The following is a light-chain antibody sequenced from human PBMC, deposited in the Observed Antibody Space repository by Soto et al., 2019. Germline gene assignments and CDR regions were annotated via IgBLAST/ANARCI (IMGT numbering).Light chain of an antibody. J-gene: IGKJ1*01. CDR1: QTVRNN. CDR2: DAS. V-gene: IGKV3-15*01. Sequence: TQSPGTLCLSPGERATLSCRASQTVRNNYLAWYQQKPGQAPRLLIYDASTRATGIPARFSGSGSGTEFTLTICSLQSEDFAVYYCQQYNNWPRTFGQGTKVDIK. CDR3: QQYNNWPRT.